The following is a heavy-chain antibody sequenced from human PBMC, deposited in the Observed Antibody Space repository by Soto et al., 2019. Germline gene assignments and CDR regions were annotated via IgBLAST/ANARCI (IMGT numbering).Heavy chain of an antibody. CDR1: GFTFSSYS. Sequence: GGSLRLSCAASGFTFSSYSMNWVRQAPGKGLEWVSSISSSSSYIYYADSVKGRFTISRDNAKNSLYLQMNSLRAEDTAVYYCAKVPSARIAAAGNFDYWGQGTLVTVSS. V-gene: IGHV3-21*04. CDR2: ISSSSSYI. CDR3: AKVPSARIAAAGNFDY. J-gene: IGHJ4*02. D-gene: IGHD6-13*01.